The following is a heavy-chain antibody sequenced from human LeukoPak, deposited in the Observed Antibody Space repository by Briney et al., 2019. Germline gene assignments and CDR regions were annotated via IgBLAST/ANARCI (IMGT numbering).Heavy chain of an antibody. D-gene: IGHD3-3*01. J-gene: IGHJ6*03. CDR1: GYTFTSYG. CDR3: ARVPRYDFWSGYYPYYYYYYMDV. CDR2: ISAYNGNT. V-gene: IGHV1-18*01. Sequence: ASVKVSCKASGYTFTSYGISWVRQAPGQGLEWMGWISAYNGNTNYAQKLQGRVTMTTDTSTSTAYMELRSLRSDDTAVYYCARVPRYDFWSGYYPYYYYYYMDVWGKGTTVTVSS.